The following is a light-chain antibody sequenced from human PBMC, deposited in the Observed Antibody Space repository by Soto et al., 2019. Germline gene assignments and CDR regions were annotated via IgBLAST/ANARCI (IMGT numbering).Light chain of an antibody. J-gene: IGKJ1*01. V-gene: IGKV3-20*01. Sequence: EIVLTQSPGTLSLSPGERATLSCRAGQSVSSSYLAWYQQKPGQAPRLLIYGASSRATGIPDRFSGSGSGTDFTLTISRLEPEDFAVYYCQQYGGSLTWTFGQGTKVDIK. CDR3: QQYGGSLTWT. CDR2: GAS. CDR1: QSVSSSY.